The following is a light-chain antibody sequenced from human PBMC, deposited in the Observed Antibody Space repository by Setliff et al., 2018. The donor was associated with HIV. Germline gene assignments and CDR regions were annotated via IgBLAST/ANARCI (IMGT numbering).Light chain of an antibody. CDR1: SSDVGGYNY. CDR3: CSYAGSRYV. Sequence: QSALAQPASVSGSPGQSITISCTGTSSDVGGYNYVSWYQQHPGKAPKLMIYDVSKRPSGVSNRFSGSKSGNTASLTISGLQAEDEADYYCCSYAGSRYVFGTGTKVTVL. CDR2: DVS. V-gene: IGLV2-23*02. J-gene: IGLJ1*01.